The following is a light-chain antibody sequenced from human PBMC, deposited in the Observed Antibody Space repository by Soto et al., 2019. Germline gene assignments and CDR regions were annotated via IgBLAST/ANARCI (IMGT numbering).Light chain of an antibody. J-gene: IGKJ1*01. V-gene: IGKV3-20*01. CDR1: QTVSSSS. CDR3: QQYGSSPRT. CDR2: GAS. Sequence: DIVLTQSPGTLSLSPGERATLSCRASQTVSSSSLAWYQQKPGQAPRLLIFGASTRAAGFPDRFSGSGSGTAFTLTISRLEPEDFAVYYCQQYGSSPRTFGQGTKVEIK.